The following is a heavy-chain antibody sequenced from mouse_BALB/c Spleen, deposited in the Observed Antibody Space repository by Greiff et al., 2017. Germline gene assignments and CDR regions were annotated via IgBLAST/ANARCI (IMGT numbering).Heavy chain of an antibody. CDR3: ARSAYYSMDY. Sequence: EVQLQQSGPELVQPGASVKISCKTSGYTFTEYTMHWVKQSPGKSLEWIGGINANDGGTSYNQKLKGKATLTVDKSSSTAYMELRSLTSEDSAVYYCARSAYYSMDYWGQGTSVTVSS. D-gene: IGHD6-1*01. CDR2: INANDGGT. V-gene: IGHV1-18*01. J-gene: IGHJ4*01. CDR1: GYTFTEYT.